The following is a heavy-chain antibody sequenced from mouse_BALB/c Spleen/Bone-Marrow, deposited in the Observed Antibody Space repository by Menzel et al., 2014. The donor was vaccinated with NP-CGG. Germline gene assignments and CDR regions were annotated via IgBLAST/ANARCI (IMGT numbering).Heavy chain of an antibody. J-gene: IGHJ4*01. CDR1: GYAFTNYL. Sequence: QVQLQQSGAELVRPGTSVKVSCKASGYAFTNYLIEWVKQRPGLGLEWIGVINPGSGGTNYNEKFKGKATLTADKSSSTANMQLSSLTSDDSAVYFCARSIAYYYGTDYWGQGTSVTVSS. V-gene: IGHV1-54*03. D-gene: IGHD2-10*02. CDR3: ARSIAYYYGTDY. CDR2: INPGSGGT.